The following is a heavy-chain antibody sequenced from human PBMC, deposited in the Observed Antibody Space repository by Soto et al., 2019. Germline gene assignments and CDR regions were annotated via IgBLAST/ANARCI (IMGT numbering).Heavy chain of an antibody. Sequence: QVQLVESGGGVVQPGRSLRLSCAASGFTFSSYAMHWVRQAPGKGLEWVAVISYDGSNKYYADSVKGRFTISRDNSKNTLYLKMNSLRAEDTAVYYCARDGVWFSSGYQYYFDYWGQGTLVTVSS. D-gene: IGHD3-22*01. J-gene: IGHJ4*02. V-gene: IGHV3-30-3*01. CDR1: GFTFSSYA. CDR2: ISYDGSNK. CDR3: ARDGVWFSSGYQYYFDY.